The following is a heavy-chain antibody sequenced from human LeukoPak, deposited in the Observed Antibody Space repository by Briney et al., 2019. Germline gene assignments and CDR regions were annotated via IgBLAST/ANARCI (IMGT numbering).Heavy chain of an antibody. D-gene: IGHD3-22*01. CDR2: INPNSGGT. Sequence: APVKVSCKASGYTFTGYYMHWVRQAPGQGLEWMGWINPNSGGTNYAQKFQGRVTMTRDTSISTAYMELSRLRSDDTAVYYCARDLYYYDSSGYVDYWGQGTLVTVSS. CDR3: ARDLYYYDSSGYVDY. CDR1: GYTFTGYY. J-gene: IGHJ4*02. V-gene: IGHV1-2*02.